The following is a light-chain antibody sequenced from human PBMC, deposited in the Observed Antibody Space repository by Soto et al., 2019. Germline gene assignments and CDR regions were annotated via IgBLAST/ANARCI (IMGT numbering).Light chain of an antibody. J-gene: IGLJ3*02. CDR2: EVT. CDR1: SSDIGRKNY. CDR3: SSYTTSSTLDV. V-gene: IGLV2-14*01. Sequence: QSALTQPASVSGSPGQSITISCTGTSSDIGRKNYVSWYQQHPGKAPKLIIYEVTNRPSGVSNRFSGFKSGNTASLAISGLQAEDEADYYCSSYTTSSTLDVFGGGTKLTVL.